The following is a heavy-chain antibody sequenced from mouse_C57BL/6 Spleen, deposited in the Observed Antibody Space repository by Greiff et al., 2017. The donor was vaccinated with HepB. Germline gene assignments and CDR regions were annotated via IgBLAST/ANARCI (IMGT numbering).Heavy chain of an antibody. CDR3: ARCGYYGYAMDD. Sequence: QVQLQQPGAELVKPGASVKLSCKASGYTFTSYWMHWVKQRPGQGLEWIGMIHPNSGSINYNEKFKSKATLTVDKSSSTAYMQLSSLTAEDSAVYYCARCGYYGYAMDDWGQGASVTVSS. J-gene: IGHJ4*01. D-gene: IGHD2-3*01. CDR1: GYTFTSYW. V-gene: IGHV1-64*01. CDR2: IHPNSGSI.